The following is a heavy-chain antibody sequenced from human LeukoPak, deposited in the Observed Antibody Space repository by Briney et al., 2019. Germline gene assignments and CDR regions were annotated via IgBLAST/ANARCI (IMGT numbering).Heavy chain of an antibody. CDR1: GFAFSTYW. D-gene: IGHD2/OR15-2a*01. J-gene: IGHJ4*02. CDR2: INQDEGEK. Sequence: GGSLRLSCAASGFAFSTYWMGWVRQAPGKGLEWVANINQDEGEKYYVDSVKGRFTISRDNAKNSLYLQINSLRAEDTAVYYCARIYNIDSTVFRPFDCWGQGTLVTVSS. V-gene: IGHV3-7*01. CDR3: ARIYNIDSTVFRPFDC.